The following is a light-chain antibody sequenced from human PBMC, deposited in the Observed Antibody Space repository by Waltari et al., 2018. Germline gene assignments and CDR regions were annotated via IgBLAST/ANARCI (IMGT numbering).Light chain of an antibody. CDR3: SSYVDSNNIL. V-gene: IGLV2-8*01. CDR2: EVT. Sequence: QSALTQPPSASGSPGQSVTISCTGVSSDVGGHTYVSWYQQHPGKAPKVMIYEVTNRPSGVPDRYSGSKSGNTASLTVSGLQAEDEASYYCSSYVDSNNILFGGGTKLTVL. CDR1: SSDVGGHTY. J-gene: IGLJ2*01.